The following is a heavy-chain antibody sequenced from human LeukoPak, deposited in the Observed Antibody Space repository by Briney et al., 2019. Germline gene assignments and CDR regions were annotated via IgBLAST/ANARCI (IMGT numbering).Heavy chain of an antibody. V-gene: IGHV5-51*01. J-gene: IGHJ4*02. Sequence: GESLKISCKGSGYRFTSYWIGWVRQMPGKGLEWMGIIYPGDSDTRYSPSFHGQVTISADNSISTASLQWTSLQASDIAMYYCVRLNRDYGDSPYFDYWGQGTLVTVSS. CDR2: IYPGDSDT. CDR3: VRLNRDYGDSPYFDY. CDR1: GYRFTSYW. D-gene: IGHD4-17*01.